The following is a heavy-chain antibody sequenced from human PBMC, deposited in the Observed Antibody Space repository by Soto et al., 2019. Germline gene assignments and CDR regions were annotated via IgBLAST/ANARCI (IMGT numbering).Heavy chain of an antibody. J-gene: IGHJ5*02. CDR2: IYYSGST. D-gene: IGHD3-22*01. Sequence: SETLSLTCTVSGGSISSYYWSWIRQPPGKGLEWIGYIYYSGSTNYNPSLKSRVTISVDTSKNQFSLKLSSVTAADTAVYYCASSQYYYGRSGYYSNWFDPWGQGTLVTVSS. V-gene: IGHV4-59*01. CDR3: ASSQYYYGRSGYYSNWFDP. CDR1: GGSISSYY.